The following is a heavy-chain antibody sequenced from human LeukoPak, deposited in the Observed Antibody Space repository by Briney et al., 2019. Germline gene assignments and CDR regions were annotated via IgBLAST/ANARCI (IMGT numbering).Heavy chain of an antibody. Sequence: PGGSLRLSCAVSEFILSINYMTWVRQAPGKGLEWVSLIYSRGGAKFADSVKDGLTISRDNTKNKLYLQMSSLRNEDTAVYYCAKDGGDYYDTEGNCLMRYYMDVWGKGTTVTVSS. CDR3: AKDGGDYYDTEGNCLMRYYMDV. J-gene: IGHJ6*03. D-gene: IGHD3-22*01. CDR1: EFILSINY. CDR2: IYSRGGA. V-gene: IGHV3-53*01.